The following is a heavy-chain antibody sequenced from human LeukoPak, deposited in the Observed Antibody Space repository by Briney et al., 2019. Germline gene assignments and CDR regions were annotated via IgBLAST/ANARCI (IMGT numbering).Heavy chain of an antibody. CDR2: IYSGGST. CDR3: ARYSAMDPGAFDI. Sequence: GGSLRLSCAASGFTFSSYWMSWVRQAPGKGLEWFSVIYSGGSTYYADSVKGRFTISRDNSKNTLYLQMNSLRAEDTAVYYCARYSAMDPGAFDIWGQGTMVTVSS. V-gene: IGHV3-53*01. D-gene: IGHD5-18*01. J-gene: IGHJ3*02. CDR1: GFTFSSYW.